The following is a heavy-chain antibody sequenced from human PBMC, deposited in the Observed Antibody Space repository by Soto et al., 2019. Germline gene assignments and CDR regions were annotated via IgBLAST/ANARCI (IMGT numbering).Heavy chain of an antibody. CDR1: GFIFGNYV. Sequence: PGGSLRLSCAASGFIFGNYVMSWVRQAPGKGLEWVSSISDSGGTSYYADSVKGRFTISRDNSKNTLYLQMNSLRAEDTAIYYCAKRPRALLTFDYWGQGTLVTVSS. J-gene: IGHJ4*02. CDR3: AKRPRALLTFDY. D-gene: IGHD1-26*01. V-gene: IGHV3-23*01. CDR2: ISDSGGTS.